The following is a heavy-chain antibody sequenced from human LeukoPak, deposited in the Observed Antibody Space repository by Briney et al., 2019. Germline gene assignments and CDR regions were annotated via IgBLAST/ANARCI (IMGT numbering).Heavy chain of an antibody. D-gene: IGHD3-10*01. CDR3: ARQTGGSGDFPADPTRRDGDAFDI. V-gene: IGHV4-38-2*01. J-gene: IGHJ3*02. CDR1: GYSISSGYY. CDR2: IYHSGST. Sequence: PSETLSLTCAVSGYSISSGYYWGWIRQPPGKGLEWIGSIYHSGSTYYNPSLKSRVTISVDTSKNQFSLKLSSVTAADTAVYYCARQTGGSGDFPADPTRRDGDAFDIWGQGTMVTVSS.